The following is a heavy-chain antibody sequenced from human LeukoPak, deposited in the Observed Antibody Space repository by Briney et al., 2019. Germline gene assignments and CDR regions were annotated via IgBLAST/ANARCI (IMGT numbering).Heavy chain of an antibody. CDR2: ISYDGSNK. CDR3: ASCGVRPDV. V-gene: IGHV3-30-3*01. J-gene: IGHJ4*02. Sequence: QTGGSLRLSCAASGFTFSSYAMHWVRQAPGKGLEWVAVISYDGSNKYYADSVKGRFTISRDNSKNTLYLQMNSLRAEDTAAYYCASCGVRPDVWGQGTLVTVSS. CDR1: GFTFSSYA. D-gene: IGHD2-8*01.